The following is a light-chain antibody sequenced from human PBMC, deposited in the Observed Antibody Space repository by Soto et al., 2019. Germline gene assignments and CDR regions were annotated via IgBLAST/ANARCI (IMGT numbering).Light chain of an antibody. J-gene: IGKJ1*01. CDR2: AAS. CDR1: QGISSY. Sequence: AIRMTQSPSSLSASTGDRVTMTCRASQGISSYLAWYQQKPGKAPKLPIYAASTLQSGVPSRFSGSGSGTEFTLTISSLEPEDFATYYCQHYNTYPWTFGQGTKVDI. CDR3: QHYNTYPWT. V-gene: IGKV1-8*01.